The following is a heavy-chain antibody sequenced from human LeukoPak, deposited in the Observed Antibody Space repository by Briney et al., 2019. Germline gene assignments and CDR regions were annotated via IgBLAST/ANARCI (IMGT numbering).Heavy chain of an antibody. CDR2: IYYSGST. CDR1: GGSIGSGDYY. D-gene: IGHD2-15*01. V-gene: IGHV4-30-4*01. CDR3: ARAYCSGGSCYSPVLNYFDY. J-gene: IGHJ4*02. Sequence: PSETLSLTCTVSGGSIGSGDYYWSWIRQPPGKGLEWIGYIYYSGSTYYNPSLKSRVTISVDTSKSQFSLKLSSVTAADTAVYYCARAYCSGGSCYSPVLNYFDYWGQGTLVTVSS.